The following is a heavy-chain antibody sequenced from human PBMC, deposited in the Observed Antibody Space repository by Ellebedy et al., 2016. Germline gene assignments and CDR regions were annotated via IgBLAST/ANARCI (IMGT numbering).Heavy chain of an antibody. J-gene: IGHJ4*02. CDR1: GFTFSSYS. Sequence: GESLKISXAASGFTFSSYSMNWVRQAPGKGLEWVAVISYDGSNKYYADSVKGRFTISRDNAKNSLYLQMNSLRAEDTAVYYCARDRGFDYWGQGTLVTVSS. CDR3: ARDRGFDY. V-gene: IGHV3-30*03. D-gene: IGHD3-10*01. CDR2: ISYDGSNK.